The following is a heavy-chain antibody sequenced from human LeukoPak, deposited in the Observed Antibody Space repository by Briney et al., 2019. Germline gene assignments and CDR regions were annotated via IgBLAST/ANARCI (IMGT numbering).Heavy chain of an antibody. CDR2: IIPIFGTA. D-gene: IGHD6-6*01. V-gene: IGHV1-69*06. Sequence: ASVKVSCKASGGTFSSYAISWVRQAPGQGLEWMGGIIPIFGTANYAQKFQGRVTITADKSTSTAYMELSSLRSEDTAVYYCASMPTESIAARGDIWGQGTMVTVSS. CDR1: GGTFSSYA. J-gene: IGHJ3*02. CDR3: ASMPTESIAARGDI.